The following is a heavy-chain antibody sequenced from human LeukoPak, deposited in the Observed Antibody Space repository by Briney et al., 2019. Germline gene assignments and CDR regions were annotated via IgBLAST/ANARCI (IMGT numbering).Heavy chain of an antibody. CDR3: AGSGGYYYYMDV. D-gene: IGHD3-3*01. Sequence: SETLSLTCTVSGGSISRYYWSWIRQPPGKGLEWIGYICYSGSTNYNPSLKIRVTISVDTSKTQFSLKLSSVTAADTAVYYCAGSGGYYYYMDVWGKGTTVTVSS. CDR2: ICYSGST. V-gene: IGHV4-59*01. J-gene: IGHJ6*03. CDR1: GGSISRYY.